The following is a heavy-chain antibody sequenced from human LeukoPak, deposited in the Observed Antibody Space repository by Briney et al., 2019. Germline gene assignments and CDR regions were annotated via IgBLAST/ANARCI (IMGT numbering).Heavy chain of an antibody. D-gene: IGHD4-17*01. Sequence: PGGSLRLSCAASGFTFSSYAMSWVRQAPGKGLEWVSAISGSGGSTYYADSVKGRFTISRDNSKNTLYLQMNSLRAEDTAVYCCAKDTVAGDYGAPGYWGQGTLVTVSS. J-gene: IGHJ4*02. V-gene: IGHV3-23*01. CDR1: GFTFSSYA. CDR3: AKDTVAGDYGAPGY. CDR2: ISGSGGST.